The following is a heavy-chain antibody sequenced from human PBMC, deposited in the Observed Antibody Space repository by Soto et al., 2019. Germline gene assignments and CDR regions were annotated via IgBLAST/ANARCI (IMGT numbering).Heavy chain of an antibody. CDR2: IYYSGST. J-gene: IGHJ6*02. D-gene: IGHD6-6*01. Sequence: SETLSLTCTVSGGSISSYYWSWIRQPPGKGLEWIGYIYYSGSTNYNPSLKSRVTISVDTSKNQFSLKLSSVTAADTAVYYCARAEYSSSSRDYYYYGMDVWGQGTTVTV. V-gene: IGHV4-59*01. CDR1: GGSISSYY. CDR3: ARAEYSSSSRDYYYYGMDV.